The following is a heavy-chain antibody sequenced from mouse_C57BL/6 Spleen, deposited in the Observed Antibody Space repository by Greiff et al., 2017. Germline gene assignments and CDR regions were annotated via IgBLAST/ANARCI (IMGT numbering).Heavy chain of an antibody. D-gene: IGHD2-3*01. CDR2: ILPSICRT. CDR1: DSEVFPIAF. V-gene: IGHV15-2*01. CDR3: ARGKFEDGFDY. J-gene: IGHJ2*01. Sequence: VQLQQSGSDLRSPGSSVKLSCKDFDSEVFPIAFLCWVRQTPGHGFELIGGILPSICRTISGEKFEDKATLDADTLSNTAYFERNSLTSEDCAVFFCARGKFEDGFDYGGKGTALTVSS.